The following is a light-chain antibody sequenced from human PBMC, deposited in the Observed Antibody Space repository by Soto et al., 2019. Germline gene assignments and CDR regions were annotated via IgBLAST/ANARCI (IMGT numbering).Light chain of an antibody. CDR1: QAIRND. Sequence: DIQMTQSPSSLSASVRDRVTITCRASQAIRNDVAWYQQKPGKAPKRLIYAASSLQSGVPSRFSGSGSETEFTLTITSLQPEDFATYYCLQYNNFPLTFGQGTRLEIK. J-gene: IGKJ5*01. CDR2: AAS. CDR3: LQYNNFPLT. V-gene: IGKV1-17*01.